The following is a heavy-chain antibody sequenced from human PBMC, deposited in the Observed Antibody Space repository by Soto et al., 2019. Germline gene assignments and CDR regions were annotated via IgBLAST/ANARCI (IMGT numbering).Heavy chain of an antibody. Sequence: SETLSLTCAVSGGSISSGGYSWSWIRQPPGKGLEWIGYIYHSGSTYYNPSLKSRVTISVDRSKNQFSLKLSSVTAADTAVYYCTKEWGRPLDYWGQGTPVTVSS. CDR3: TKEWGRPLDY. V-gene: IGHV4-30-2*01. J-gene: IGHJ4*02. CDR2: IYHSGST. CDR1: GGSISSGGYS. D-gene: IGHD7-27*01.